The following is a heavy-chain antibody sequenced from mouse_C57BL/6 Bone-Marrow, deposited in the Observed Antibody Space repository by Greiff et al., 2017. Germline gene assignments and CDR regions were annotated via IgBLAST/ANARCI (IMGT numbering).Heavy chain of an antibody. CDR3: ARWAGRGAMDY. Sequence: VKLVESGGGLVQPGGSRKLSCAASGFTFSSFGMHWVRQAPEKGLEWVAYISSGSSTIYYADTVKGRFTISRDNPKNTLFLQMTSLSSEDTAMYYCARWAGRGAMDYWGQGTSVTVSS. J-gene: IGHJ4*01. V-gene: IGHV5-17*02. D-gene: IGHD3-2*02. CDR1: GFTFSSFG. CDR2: ISSGSSTI.